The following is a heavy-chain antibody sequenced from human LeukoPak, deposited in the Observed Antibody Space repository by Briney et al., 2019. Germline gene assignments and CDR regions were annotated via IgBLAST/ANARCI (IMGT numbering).Heavy chain of an antibody. CDR2: ISDSGST. D-gene: IGHD5-12*01. Sequence: SETLSLTCTVSGGSISSYYWSWVRQFPGKGLEWTGYISDSGSTNYSPSLESRVTISVDTSKNKFFLILSSVTAADTAVYYCARRGGTVVGDTGYHYWYFDNWGQGTLVTVSS. V-gene: IGHV4-59*08. CDR3: ARRGGTVVGDTGYHYWYFDN. J-gene: IGHJ4*02. CDR1: GGSISSYY.